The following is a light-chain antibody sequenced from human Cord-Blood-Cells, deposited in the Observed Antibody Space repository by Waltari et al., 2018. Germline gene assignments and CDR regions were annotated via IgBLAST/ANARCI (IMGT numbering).Light chain of an antibody. CDR3: CSYAGSSTLV. J-gene: IGLJ3*02. CDR2: EGS. CDR1: SSDVGGYNI. Sequence: QSALTQPASVSGSPGQSITISCTGTSSDVGGYNIVSCYQQHQGKAPKLMIYEGSKRPSGVSNRFSGSKSGNTASLTVSGLQAEDEADYYCCSYAGSSTLVFGGGTKLTVL. V-gene: IGLV2-23*01.